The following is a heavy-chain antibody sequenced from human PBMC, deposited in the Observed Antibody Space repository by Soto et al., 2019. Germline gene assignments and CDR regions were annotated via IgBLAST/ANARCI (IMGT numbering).Heavy chain of an antibody. J-gene: IGHJ6*02. V-gene: IGHV3-74*01. CDR2: INSDGSST. D-gene: IGHD3-10*01. CDR3: AREGQLLWFGELFESYYYGMDV. Sequence: EVQLVESGGGLVQPGGSLRLSCAASGFTFSSYWMHWVRQAPGKGLVWVSRINSDGSSTSYADSVKGRFTISRDNAKNTLYLQIKRLRAEDTAVYYCAREGQLLWFGELFESYYYGMDVWGQGTTVTVSS. CDR1: GFTFSSYW.